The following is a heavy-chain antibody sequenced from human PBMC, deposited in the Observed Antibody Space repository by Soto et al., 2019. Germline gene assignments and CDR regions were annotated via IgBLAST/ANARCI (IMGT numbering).Heavy chain of an antibody. CDR2: IYYSGST. D-gene: IGHD6-13*01. CDR1: GGAGGSFSVYY. Sequence: SQSLTCAGYGGAGGSFSVYYWSWMRQPPGKGLEWIGYIYYSGSTNYNPSLKSRLSISRDTPKNQFSLKLTSVTAADTAVYYCARRIPTAGLFDYWGQGTLVTVSS. CDR3: ARRIPTAGLFDY. J-gene: IGHJ4*02. V-gene: IGHV4-34*09.